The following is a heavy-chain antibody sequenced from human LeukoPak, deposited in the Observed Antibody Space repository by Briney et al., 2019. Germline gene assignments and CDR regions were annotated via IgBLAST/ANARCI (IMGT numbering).Heavy chain of an antibody. Sequence: GGSLRLSCAASGFTFSSYAMSWVRQAPGKGLEWVSAISGSGGSTYYADSVKGRFTISRDNSKNTLYLQMNSLRAEDTAVYYCAKSSLGDYLTYYGDYFDYWGQGTLVTVSS. V-gene: IGHV3-23*01. J-gene: IGHJ4*02. CDR2: ISGSGGST. CDR3: AKSSLGDYLTYYGDYFDY. D-gene: IGHD4-17*01. CDR1: GFTFSSYA.